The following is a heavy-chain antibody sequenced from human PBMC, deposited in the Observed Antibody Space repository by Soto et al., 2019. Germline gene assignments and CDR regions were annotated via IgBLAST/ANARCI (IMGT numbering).Heavy chain of an antibody. Sequence: PGGSLRLSCAASGFTFSSYWMSWVRQAPGKGLEWVANIKQDGSEKYYVDSVKGRFTISRDNAKNSLYLQMNSLRAEDTAVYYCAKFYCSTTSCSAFDSWGLGTLVTVSS. V-gene: IGHV3-7*03. CDR1: GFTFSSYW. D-gene: IGHD2-2*01. J-gene: IGHJ4*02. CDR2: IKQDGSEK. CDR3: AKFYCSTTSCSAFDS.